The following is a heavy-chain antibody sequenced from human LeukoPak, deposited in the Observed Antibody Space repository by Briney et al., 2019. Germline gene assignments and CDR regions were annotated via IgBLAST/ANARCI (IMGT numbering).Heavy chain of an antibody. V-gene: IGHV3-23*01. CDR2: ISSGAGST. Sequence: GGSLRLSCAASGFTFSDYVMSWVRQAPGKGLEWVSSISSGAGSTYYADSVKGRVTISRNNAKNSLYLQMNSLRAEDMAFYYCAKDSSGWPLFDYWGQGTLVTVSS. CDR1: GFTFSDYV. CDR3: AKDSSGWPLFDY. D-gene: IGHD6-19*01. J-gene: IGHJ4*02.